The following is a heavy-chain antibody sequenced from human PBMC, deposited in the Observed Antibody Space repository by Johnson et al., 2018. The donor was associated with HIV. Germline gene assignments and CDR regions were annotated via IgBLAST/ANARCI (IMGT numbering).Heavy chain of an antibody. V-gene: IGHV3-30*14. D-gene: IGHD2-21*02. Sequence: QVQLVESGGGVVQPGRSLRLSCAASGFTFSSYAMHWVRQAPGKGLEWVAVISYDGSNKYYADSLKGRFTISRDNSKNTLYLQMNSLRAEDTAVYYCARDHRAYCGGDCYSDAFDIWGQGTMVTVSS. CDR3: ARDHRAYCGGDCYSDAFDI. CDR1: GFTFSSYA. J-gene: IGHJ3*02. CDR2: ISYDGSNK.